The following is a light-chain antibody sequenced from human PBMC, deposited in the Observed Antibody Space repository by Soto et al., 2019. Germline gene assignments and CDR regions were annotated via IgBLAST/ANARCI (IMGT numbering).Light chain of an antibody. J-gene: IGKJ1*01. V-gene: IGKV3-20*01. CDR2: DAS. Sequence: EIVMTQSPGTLSLSPGERATLSCRASQSVNSYLAWYQQKPGQAPRLLISDASDRATGIPDRFSGSGSGTDFTLTISRLVHEDFEVYYCQQYGDSPVTLGQGTKV. CDR3: QQYGDSPVT. CDR1: QSVNSY.